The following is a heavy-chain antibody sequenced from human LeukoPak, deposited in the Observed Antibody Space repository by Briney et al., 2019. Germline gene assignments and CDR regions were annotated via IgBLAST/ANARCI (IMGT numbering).Heavy chain of an antibody. CDR2: IWYDGSNE. CDR1: GFTFSSYA. J-gene: IGHJ4*02. V-gene: IGHV3-30*04. Sequence: GGSLRLSCAASGFTFSSYAMHWARQVPGKGLEWVAVIWYDGSNEDYADSVKGRFTISRDNSKNTLYLQMNSLRAEDTAVYYCAREMAVWGQGALVTVSS. D-gene: IGHD2-8*01. CDR3: AREMAV.